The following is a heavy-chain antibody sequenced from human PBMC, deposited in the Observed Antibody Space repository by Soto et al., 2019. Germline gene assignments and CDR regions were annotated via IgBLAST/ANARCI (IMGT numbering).Heavy chain of an antibody. CDR1: GVTVNSNY. J-gene: IGHJ3*02. V-gene: IGHV3-53*01. D-gene: IGHD3-10*01. CDR3: AKVDYYGSGSYYNRFWGAFDI. Sequence: EVQLVESGGGLIQPGGSLRLSCAASGVTVNSNYMSWVRQAPGRGLEWVSVIYSGGSTYYADSVKGRFTISRDNSKNTLYLQMNSLRAEDTAVYYCAKVDYYGSGSYYNRFWGAFDIWGQGTMVTVSS. CDR2: IYSGGST.